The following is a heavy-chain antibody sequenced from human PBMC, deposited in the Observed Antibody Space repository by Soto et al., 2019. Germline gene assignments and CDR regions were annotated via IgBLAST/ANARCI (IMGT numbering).Heavy chain of an antibody. V-gene: IGHV1-69*01. CDR1: GGTFSSYA. CDR3: AGGDYGSGSHPNPNSGMAV. D-gene: IGHD3-10*01. J-gene: IGHJ6*02. CDR2: IIPIFGTA. Sequence: QVQLVQSGAEVKKPGSSVKVSCKASGGTFSSYAISWVRQAPGQGLEWMGGIIPIFGTANYAQKFQGRVTITADESTSTAYRVLSSLSAEDTAVYYCAGGDYGSGSHPNPNSGMAVWGQGTTVTFSS.